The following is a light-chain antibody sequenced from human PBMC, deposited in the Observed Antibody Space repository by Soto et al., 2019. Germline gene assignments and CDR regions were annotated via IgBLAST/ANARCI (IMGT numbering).Light chain of an antibody. J-gene: IGLJ1*01. Sequence: QSALTQPPSASGSPGQSVTISCTGTSGVITDNKYVSWFQQHPGKAPKLLIYEINKRPSGVPHRFSGSKSGNTASLTVSGLQADDEADYYCNSYVGSNNYVFGTGTKVTVL. V-gene: IGLV2-8*01. CDR2: EIN. CDR3: NSYVGSNNYV. CDR1: SGVITDNKY.